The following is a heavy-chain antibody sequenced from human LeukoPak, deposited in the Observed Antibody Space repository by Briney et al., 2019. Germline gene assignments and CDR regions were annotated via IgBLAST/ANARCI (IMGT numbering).Heavy chain of an antibody. CDR1: GFTFDDYA. CDR2: ISWNSGSI. J-gene: IGHJ4*02. CDR3: ASRDLDY. V-gene: IGHV3-9*03. Sequence: PGGSLRLSCAASGFTFDDYAMHWVWQAPGKGLEWVSGISWNSGSIGYADSVKGRFTISRDNAKNSLYLQMNSLRAEDMALYYCASRDLDYWGQGTLVTVSS.